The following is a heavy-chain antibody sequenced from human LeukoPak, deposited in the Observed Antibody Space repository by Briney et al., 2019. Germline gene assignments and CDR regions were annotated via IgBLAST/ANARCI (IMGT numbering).Heavy chain of an antibody. Sequence: PGGSLRLSCAAAGFTFSSNWMSWVRQAPGKGLEWVANINQDGSEKYYVDSVRGRFTISRDNANNSVYLQTDSLRAEDTAVYYCARSYGGWFDPWGQGTLVTVSS. V-gene: IGHV3-7*04. CDR1: GFTFSSNW. J-gene: IGHJ5*02. CDR3: ARSYGGWFDP. D-gene: IGHD3-10*01. CDR2: INQDGSEK.